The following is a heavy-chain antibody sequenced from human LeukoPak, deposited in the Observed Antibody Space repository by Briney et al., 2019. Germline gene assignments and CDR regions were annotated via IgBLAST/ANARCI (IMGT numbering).Heavy chain of an antibody. V-gene: IGHV4-39*01. Sequence: SETLSLTCTVSGGSISSSSYYRGWIRQPPGKGLEWIGSIYYSGSTYYNPSLKSRVTISVDTSKNQFSLKLSSVTAADTVVYYCARHVQNYDILTGYYFSRFDYWGQGTLVTVSS. CDR2: IYYSGST. D-gene: IGHD3-9*01. CDR1: GGSISSSSYY. CDR3: ARHVQNYDILTGYYFSRFDY. J-gene: IGHJ4*02.